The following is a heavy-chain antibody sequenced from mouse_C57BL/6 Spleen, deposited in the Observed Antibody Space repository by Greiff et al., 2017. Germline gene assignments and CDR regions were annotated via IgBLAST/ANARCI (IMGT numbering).Heavy chain of an antibody. CDR1: GFTFSDYG. V-gene: IGHV5-17*01. CDR2: ISSGSSTI. J-gene: IGHJ1*03. Sequence: DVKLQESGGGLVKPGGSLKLSCAASGFTFSDYGMHWVRQAPEKGLEWVAYISSGSSTIYYADTVKGRFTISRDNAKNTLFLQMTSLRSEDTAMYYCAGGGYHWYFDVWGTGTTVTVSS. CDR3: AGGGYHWYFDV. D-gene: IGHD2-2*01.